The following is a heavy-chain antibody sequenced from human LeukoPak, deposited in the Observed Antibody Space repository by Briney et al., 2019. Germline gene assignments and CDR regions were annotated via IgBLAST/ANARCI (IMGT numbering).Heavy chain of an antibody. CDR1: GFTFSNAW. D-gene: IGHD5-12*01. J-gene: IGHJ4*02. Sequence: GGSLRLSCAASGFTFSNAWMSWVRQAPGKGLEWVGRIKSKTDGGTTDYAAPVKGRFTISRDDSKNTLYLQMNSLKTEDTAVYYCTTVLWGVYSGYDSTVPYYFDYWGQGTLVTVSS. CDR3: TTVLWGVYSGYDSTVPYYFDY. V-gene: IGHV3-15*01. CDR2: IKSKTDGGTT.